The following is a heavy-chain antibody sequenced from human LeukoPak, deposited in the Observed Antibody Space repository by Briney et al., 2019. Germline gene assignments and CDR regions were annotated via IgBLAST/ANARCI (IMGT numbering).Heavy chain of an antibody. Sequence: GGSLRLSYAASGFTFSDYYMSWIRQAPGKGLEWVSYISSSGSTIYYADSVKGRFTISRDNAKNSLYLQMNSLRAEDTAVYYCASYCSSTSCYRDAFDIWGQGTMVTVSS. D-gene: IGHD2-2*02. V-gene: IGHV3-11*04. CDR3: ASYCSSTSCYRDAFDI. CDR1: GFTFSDYY. CDR2: ISSSGSTI. J-gene: IGHJ3*02.